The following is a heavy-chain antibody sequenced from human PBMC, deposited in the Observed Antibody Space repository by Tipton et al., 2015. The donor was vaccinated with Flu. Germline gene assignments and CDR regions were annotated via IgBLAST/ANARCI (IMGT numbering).Heavy chain of an antibody. CDR1: GDSIGSDYY. D-gene: IGHD4-17*01. V-gene: IGHV4-38-2*02. CDR2: IHHSGIT. CDR3: ARGRVYGDFGYFDY. J-gene: IGHJ4*02. Sequence: TLSLTCSVSGDSIGSDYYWGWIRQPPGKGLEWLGNIHHSGITYYNSSLKSRVTISLDKSNNQFSLRLVSVTATDTAVYYCARGRVYGDFGYFDYWGQGILVTVSS.